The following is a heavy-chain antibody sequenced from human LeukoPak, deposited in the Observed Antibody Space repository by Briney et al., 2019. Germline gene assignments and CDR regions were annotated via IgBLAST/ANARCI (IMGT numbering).Heavy chain of an antibody. V-gene: IGHV1-69*13. J-gene: IGHJ4*02. D-gene: IGHD3-22*01. Sequence: GASVKVSCKASGGTFSSYAISWVRQAPGQGLEWMGGIIPIFGTANYAQKFQGRVTITADESTSTAYMELSSLRSEDAAVYYCASLNYYDSSGYYPHYFDYWGQGTLVTVSS. CDR1: GGTFSSYA. CDR3: ASLNYYDSSGYYPHYFDY. CDR2: IIPIFGTA.